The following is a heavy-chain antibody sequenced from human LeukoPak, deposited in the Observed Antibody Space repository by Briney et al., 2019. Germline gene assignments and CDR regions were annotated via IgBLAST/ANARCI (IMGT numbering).Heavy chain of an antibody. J-gene: IGHJ4*02. D-gene: IGHD5-12*01. V-gene: IGHV5-51*01. CDR1: GYSFTNYW. CDR3: ARQFSGFHYYFDY. Sequence: GESLKISCQGSGYSFTNYWIGGARQIPGKGLEWIGIIYPGDSDTRYSPSFQGQVTNSADKSISTAYLQWSSLKASDTAVYYCARQFSGFHYYFDYWGQGTLVTVSS. CDR2: IYPGDSDT.